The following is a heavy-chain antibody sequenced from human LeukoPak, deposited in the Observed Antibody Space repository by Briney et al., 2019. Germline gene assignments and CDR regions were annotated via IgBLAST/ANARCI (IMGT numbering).Heavy chain of an antibody. CDR1: GGTFSSYA. CDR3: ARDLTAGGDGQGY. CDR2: FDPEDGET. V-gene: IGHV1-18*01. Sequence: ASVKVSCKASGGTFSSYAISWVRQAPGKGLEWMGGFDPEDGETIYAQKLQGRVTMTTDTSTSTAHMELRSLRTDDTAVYYCARDLTAGGDGQGYWGQGTLVTVSS. J-gene: IGHJ4*02. D-gene: IGHD2-21*01.